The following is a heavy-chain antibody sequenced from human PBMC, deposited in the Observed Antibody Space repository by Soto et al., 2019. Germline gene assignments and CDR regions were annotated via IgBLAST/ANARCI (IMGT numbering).Heavy chain of an antibody. V-gene: IGHV3-7*01. D-gene: IGHD2-21*01. J-gene: IGHJ5*02. CDR3: ASARHIGP. CDR2: IKQDGSES. CDR1: GFTFSNYW. Sequence: GGSLRLSCAASGFTFSNYWMSWVRQAPGKGLEWVANIKQDGSESNYADSVKGRFTISRDNAENSLYLQMTSLRAEDTAVYYCASARHIGPWGQGTLVTV.